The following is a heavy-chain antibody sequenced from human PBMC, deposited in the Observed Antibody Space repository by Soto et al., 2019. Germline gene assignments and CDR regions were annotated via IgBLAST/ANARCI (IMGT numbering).Heavy chain of an antibody. CDR1: GGTFSSYT. V-gene: IGHV1-69*02. CDR3: ARSVQNAEIYYYYYVDV. J-gene: IGHJ6*03. CDR2: IIPILGIA. Sequence: ASVKVSCKASGGTFSSYTISWVRQAPGQGLEWMGRIIPILGIANYAQKFQGRVTITADKSTSTAYMELSSLRSEDTAVYYCARSVQNAEIYYYYYVDVWGKGTTVTVSS.